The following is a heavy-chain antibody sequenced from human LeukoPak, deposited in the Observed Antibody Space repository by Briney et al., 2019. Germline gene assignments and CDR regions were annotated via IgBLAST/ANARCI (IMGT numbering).Heavy chain of an antibody. J-gene: IGHJ6*02. Sequence: GASVKVSCKASGYTFTGYYMHWVRQAPGQGLEWMGWINPNSGGTNYAQKFQGRVTMTRDTSISTAYMELSRLRSDDTAVYYCARLAVAGNQRLVDGMDVWGQGTTVTVSS. CDR1: GYTFTGYY. CDR3: ARLAVAGNQRLVDGMDV. CDR2: INPNSGGT. V-gene: IGHV1-2*02. D-gene: IGHD6-19*01.